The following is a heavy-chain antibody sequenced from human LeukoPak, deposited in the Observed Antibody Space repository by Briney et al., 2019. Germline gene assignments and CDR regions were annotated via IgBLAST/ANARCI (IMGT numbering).Heavy chain of an antibody. J-gene: IGHJ3*02. CDR3: ARSDYGGNIGDAFDI. CDR1: GYTFTGYY. D-gene: IGHD4-23*01. V-gene: IGHV1-2*02. Sequence: SVKVSCKASGYTFTGYYMHWVRQAPGQGLEWMGCINPNSGGTNYAQKFQGRVTMTRDTSISTAYMELSRLGSDDTAVYYCARSDYGGNIGDAFDIWGQGTVVTVSS. CDR2: INPNSGGT.